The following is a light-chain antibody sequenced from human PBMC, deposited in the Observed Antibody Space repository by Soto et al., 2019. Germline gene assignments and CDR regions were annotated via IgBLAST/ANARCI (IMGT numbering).Light chain of an antibody. CDR1: QAISSY. J-gene: IGKJ1*01. CDR2: SAS. Sequence: DIQLTQSPSFLSASVGDRVTITCRASQAISSYLAWYQQRPGKVPRFLTHSASTLQSGVPSRFSATGSGTTFPLTISSLQPEDIATYYCQQLNRFPRTFGQGTKVEV. V-gene: IGKV1-9*01. CDR3: QQLNRFPRT.